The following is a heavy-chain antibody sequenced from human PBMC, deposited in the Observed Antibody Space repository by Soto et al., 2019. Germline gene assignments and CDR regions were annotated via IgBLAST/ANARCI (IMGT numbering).Heavy chain of an antibody. D-gene: IGHD6-6*01. Sequence: EVQLLESGGGLVQPGGSLRLSCATSGFTFSSYAMSWVRQAPGKGLEWVSAISGSGGSTYYADSVMGRFTISRDNSKNTLYLQMNSLRAEDTAVYYCAKRGPREGLVGYFDYWGQGTLVTVSS. V-gene: IGHV3-23*01. CDR3: AKRGPREGLVGYFDY. CDR1: GFTFSSYA. J-gene: IGHJ4*02. CDR2: ISGSGGST.